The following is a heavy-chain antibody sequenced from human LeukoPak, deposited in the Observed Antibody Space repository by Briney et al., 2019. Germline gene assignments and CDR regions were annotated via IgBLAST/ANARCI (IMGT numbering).Heavy chain of an antibody. CDR2: IIPILGIA. CDR3: VRSGYGVSFDY. V-gene: IGHV1-69*04. Sequence: SVKVSCKASGGTFSSYAISWVRQAPGQGLEWMGRIIPILGIANYAQKFQGRVTITADKSTSTAYMELSSLRSEDTAVYYCVRSGYGVSFDYWGQGTLVTVSS. J-gene: IGHJ4*02. D-gene: IGHD4-17*01. CDR1: GGTFSSYA.